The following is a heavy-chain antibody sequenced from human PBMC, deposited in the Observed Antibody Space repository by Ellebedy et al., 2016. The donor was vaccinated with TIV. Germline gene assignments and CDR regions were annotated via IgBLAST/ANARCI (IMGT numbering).Heavy chain of an antibody. CDR3: AREATLHGGDSGRRYFDY. J-gene: IGHJ4*02. Sequence: GESLKISXTASGFTFTDYAMHWVRQAPGKGLELVSLISYDGSNKYYADSVKGRFTISRDNSKDTLSLQVNSLRADDAAVYYCAREATLHGGDSGRRYFDYWGQGTLVSVSS. D-gene: IGHD4-23*01. V-gene: IGHV3-30-3*01. CDR2: ISYDGSNK. CDR1: GFTFTDYA.